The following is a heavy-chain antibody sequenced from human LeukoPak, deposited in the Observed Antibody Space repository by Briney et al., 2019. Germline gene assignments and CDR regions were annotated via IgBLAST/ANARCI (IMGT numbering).Heavy chain of an antibody. D-gene: IGHD4-17*01. V-gene: IGHV1-2*02. Sequence: GASVKVSCKASGYTFTGYYMHWVRQAPGQGLEWMGWINPNSGGTNYAQKFQGRVTMTRDTSISTAYMELSRLRSDDTAVYYCARVLMTTVTTFLSPFDYWGQGTLVTVSS. J-gene: IGHJ4*02. CDR2: INPNSGGT. CDR1: GYTFTGYY. CDR3: ARVLMTTVTTFLSPFDY.